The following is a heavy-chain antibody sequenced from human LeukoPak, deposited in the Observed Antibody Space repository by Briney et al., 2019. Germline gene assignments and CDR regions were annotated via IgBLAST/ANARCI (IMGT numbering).Heavy chain of an antibody. V-gene: IGHV4-39*07. CDR2: IYYSGST. Sequence: SETLSLTCTVSGGSISSSSYYWGWIRQPPGKGLEWIGSIYYSGSTYYNPSLKSRVTISVGTSKNQFSLKLSSVTAADTAVYYCARDRRNWNYGWFDPWGQGTLVTVSS. CDR1: GGSISSSSYY. D-gene: IGHD1-7*01. CDR3: ARDRRNWNYGWFDP. J-gene: IGHJ5*02.